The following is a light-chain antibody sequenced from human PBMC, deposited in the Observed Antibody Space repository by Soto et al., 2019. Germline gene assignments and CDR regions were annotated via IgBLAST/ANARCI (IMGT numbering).Light chain of an antibody. Sequence: EIVMTQSPATLSLSPGERATLSCRASQSVSSNLAWYQQKPGQAPRLLIYGASTRATGIPARFSGSGSGTEFTLTISSLQSEDCAVYSCQQYNSSPYTFGQGTKLEIK. CDR1: QSVSSN. V-gene: IGKV3-15*01. CDR2: GAS. J-gene: IGKJ2*01. CDR3: QQYNSSPYT.